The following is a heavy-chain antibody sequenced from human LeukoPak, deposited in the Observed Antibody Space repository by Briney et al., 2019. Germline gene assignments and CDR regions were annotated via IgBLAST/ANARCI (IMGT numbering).Heavy chain of an antibody. V-gene: IGHV3-30*18. CDR2: ISYDGSNK. Sequence: GGSLRLSCAASGFTFSSYGMHWVRQAPGKGLEWVAVISYDGSNKYYADSVKGRFTISRDNSKNTLYLQMNSLRAEDTAVYYCAKLPYDIVVVPAAPFDYWGQGTLVTVSS. J-gene: IGHJ4*02. CDR1: GFTFSSYG. D-gene: IGHD2-2*01. CDR3: AKLPYDIVVVPAAPFDY.